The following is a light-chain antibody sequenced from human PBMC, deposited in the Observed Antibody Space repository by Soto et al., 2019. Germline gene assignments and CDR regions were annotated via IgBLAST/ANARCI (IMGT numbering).Light chain of an antibody. V-gene: IGKV1-5*01. CDR3: QQYHRSSIT. Sequence: DIQMTQSPSTLSASVGDIVTITCRASQSLNNGLAWYQQKPGKAPNLLIYDASTLERGVPSRFSGTGSGTEFTLTISSLQPDDFATYYCQQYHRSSITFGQGTRLEIK. CDR2: DAS. J-gene: IGKJ5*01. CDR1: QSLNNG.